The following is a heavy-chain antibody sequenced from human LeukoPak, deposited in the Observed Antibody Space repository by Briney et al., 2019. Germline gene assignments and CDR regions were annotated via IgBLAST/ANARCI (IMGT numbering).Heavy chain of an antibody. V-gene: IGHV1-46*01. Sequence: ASVKVSCKASGYTFTSCFMHWVRQAPGQGLEWMGLINPVTGATTYAQKFQGRVTLTRDTSTSTAYMELRSLRSDDTAVYYCARAPQDYDILTGYYPTYFDYWGQGTLVTVSS. CDR3: ARAPQDYDILTGYYPTYFDY. J-gene: IGHJ4*02. CDR2: INPVTGAT. CDR1: GYTFTSCF. D-gene: IGHD3-9*01.